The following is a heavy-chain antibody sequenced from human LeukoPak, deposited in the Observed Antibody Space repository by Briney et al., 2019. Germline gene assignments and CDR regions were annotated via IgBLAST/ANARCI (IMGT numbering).Heavy chain of an antibody. V-gene: IGHV4-30-2*01. J-gene: IGHJ4*02. D-gene: IGHD1-26*01. CDR1: GGSISSGGYY. Sequence: SQTLSLTCTVSGGSISSGGYYWSWIRQPPGKGLEWIGYIYHSGSTYYNPSLESRVTMSVDTSKNQFSLYLSSVTAADTAIYYCARSIVGYDWNFDQWGQGILVTVSS. CDR3: ARSIVGYDWNFDQ. CDR2: IYHSGST.